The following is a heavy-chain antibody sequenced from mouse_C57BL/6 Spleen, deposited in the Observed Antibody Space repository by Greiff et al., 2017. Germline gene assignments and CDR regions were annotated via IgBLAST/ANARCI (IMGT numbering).Heavy chain of an antibody. CDR2: IRNKANGYTT. Sequence: DVMLVESGGGLVQPGGSLSLSCAASGFTFTDYYMSWVRQPPGKALEWLGFIRNKANGYTTEYSASVKGRFTISRDNSQSILYLQMNALRAEDSATYYCARSTMVTTHFDYWGQGTTLTVSS. D-gene: IGHD2-2*01. CDR1: GFTFTDYY. V-gene: IGHV7-3*01. J-gene: IGHJ2*01. CDR3: ARSTMVTTHFDY.